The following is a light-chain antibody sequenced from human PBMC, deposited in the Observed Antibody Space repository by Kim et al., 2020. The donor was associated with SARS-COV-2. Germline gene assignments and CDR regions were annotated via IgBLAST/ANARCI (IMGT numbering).Light chain of an antibody. Sequence: TVLTQSPGTLSLSPGERATLSCRTSQTINSNYLAWFQQKPVQAPRLLIHDASSRAPGIPDRFSGSGSGTDFTLTISRVEPEDFAVYYCQQYGAAPDTFGQGTKLEIK. CDR1: QTINSNY. J-gene: IGKJ2*01. CDR3: QQYGAAPDT. CDR2: DAS. V-gene: IGKV3-20*01.